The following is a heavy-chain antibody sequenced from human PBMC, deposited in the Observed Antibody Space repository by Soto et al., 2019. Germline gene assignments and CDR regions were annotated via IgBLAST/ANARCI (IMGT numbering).Heavy chain of an antibody. CDR2: VNHSGEA. Sequence: PSETLSLTCGFYVGSFRNYYWICVRHPPGKGLEWIGEVNHSGEATYNPSLQSRVSISLDTSNNHFSLKMTSVTAADTAIYFCARAERFTRSWFEPWGQATQVIVS. D-gene: IGHD3-10*01. V-gene: IGHV4-34*01. CDR3: ARAERFTRSWFEP. J-gene: IGHJ5*02. CDR1: VGSFRNYY.